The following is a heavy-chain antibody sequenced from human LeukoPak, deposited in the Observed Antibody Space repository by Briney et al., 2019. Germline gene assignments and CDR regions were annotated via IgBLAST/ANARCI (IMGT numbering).Heavy chain of an antibody. V-gene: IGHV3-33*01. Sequence: GGSLRLSCAASGFTFSSYGMPWVRQAPGKGLEWVAVIWYDGSNKYYADSVKGRFTISRDNSKNTLYLQMNSLRAEDTAVYYCTPRLAYCGGDCYSWGQGTLVTVSS. J-gene: IGHJ5*02. CDR2: IWYDGSNK. CDR1: GFTFSSYG. CDR3: TPRLAYCGGDCYS. D-gene: IGHD2-21*02.